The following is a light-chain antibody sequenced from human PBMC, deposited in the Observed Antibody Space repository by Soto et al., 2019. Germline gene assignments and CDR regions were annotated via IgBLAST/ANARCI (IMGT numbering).Light chain of an antibody. CDR2: GNS. Sequence: QAVVTQPHSVSGAPGQRVTISCTGSSSNIGAGYDVHWYQQLPGTAPKLLIYGNSNRPSGVPDRFSGSKSGTSASLAITGLQAEDEAEYYCQSYDSSLSGFVVFGGGTKVTVL. CDR3: QSYDSSLSGFVV. J-gene: IGLJ2*01. V-gene: IGLV1-40*01. CDR1: SSNIGAGYD.